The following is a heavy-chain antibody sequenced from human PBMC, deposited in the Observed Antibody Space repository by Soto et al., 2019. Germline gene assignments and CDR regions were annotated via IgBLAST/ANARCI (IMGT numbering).Heavy chain of an antibody. CDR1: GFTVSSNY. CDR2: IYSGGST. D-gene: IGHD6-19*01. J-gene: IGHJ2*01. V-gene: IGHV3-53*02. CDR3: AGPSSGWSAHTGPGHFDL. Sequence: EVQLVETGGGLIQPGGSLRLSCAASGFTVSSNYMSWVRQAPGKGLEWVSVIYSGGSTYYADSVKGRFTISRDNSKNTLYLQMNSLRAEDTAVYYCAGPSSGWSAHTGPGHFDLWGRGTLVTVSS.